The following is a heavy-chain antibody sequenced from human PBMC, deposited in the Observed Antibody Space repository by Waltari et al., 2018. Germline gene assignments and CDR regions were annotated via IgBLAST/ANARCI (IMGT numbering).Heavy chain of an antibody. J-gene: IGHJ4*02. V-gene: IGHV3-13*01. CDR1: GFTFSSYD. Sequence: EVQLVESGGGLVQPGGSLRLSCAASGFTFSSYDMHWVRQATGKGLEWVSAIGTAGDTYYPGSVKGRFTISRENAKNSLYLQMNSLRAEDTAVYYCARGLDLEMATILGFDYWGQGTLVTVSS. D-gene: IGHD5-12*01. CDR2: IGTAGDT. CDR3: ARGLDLEMATILGFDY.